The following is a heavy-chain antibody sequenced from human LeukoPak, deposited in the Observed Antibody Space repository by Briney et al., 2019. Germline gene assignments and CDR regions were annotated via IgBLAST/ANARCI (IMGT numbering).Heavy chain of an antibody. CDR3: ATIYGDYSGY. V-gene: IGHV5-51*01. CDR1: GYSFTSYW. CDR2: IYPGDSTS. D-gene: IGHD4-17*01. Sequence: GESLKISCKGSGYSFTSYWIGWVRQMPGKGLEWMGSIYPGDSTSKYSPSVQGQVTFSADTSINTAYLQWSSLKASDTAMYYCATIYGDYSGYWGQGTLVTVSS. J-gene: IGHJ4*02.